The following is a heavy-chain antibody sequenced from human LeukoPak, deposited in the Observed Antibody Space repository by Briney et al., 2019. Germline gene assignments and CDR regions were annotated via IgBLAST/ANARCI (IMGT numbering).Heavy chain of an antibody. V-gene: IGHV3-23*01. CDR2: ISGNGV. Sequence: GGSLRLSCATSQFNFNKFGMSWVRQAPGKGLEWVSSISGNGVQYADSVQGRFTISRDNSKNTLYLQMNSLRAEDTAVYYCATLPAGGKYPSWGQGTPVTVSS. CDR3: ATLPAGGKYPS. CDR1: QFNFNKFG. J-gene: IGHJ4*02. D-gene: IGHD1-26*01.